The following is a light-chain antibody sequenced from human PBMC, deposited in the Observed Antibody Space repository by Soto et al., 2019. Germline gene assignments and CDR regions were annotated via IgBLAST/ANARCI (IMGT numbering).Light chain of an antibody. CDR2: GAS. Sequence: EIVMTQSPATLSVSPGEKATLSCRASQSVSNNLAWFQQKPGQVPRLLIYGASNRATGVPPRFSGSGSGTDFTLAISSLQPEDSATYYCLQDINYPWTFGQGTKVDIK. J-gene: IGKJ1*01. CDR3: LQDINYPWT. CDR1: QSVSNN. V-gene: IGKV3-15*01.